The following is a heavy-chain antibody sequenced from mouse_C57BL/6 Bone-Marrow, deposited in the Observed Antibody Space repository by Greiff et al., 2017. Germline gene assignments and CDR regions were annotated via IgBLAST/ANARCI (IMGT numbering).Heavy chain of an antibody. V-gene: IGHV1-50*01. CDR2: IDPSDSYT. D-gene: IGHD4-1*01. CDR3: ASPGAWFAY. Sequence: QVQLQQSGAELVKPGASVKLSCKASGYTFTSYWMQWVKQRPGRGLEWIGEIDPSDSYTNYNQKFKGKATLTVDTSSSTAYMQLSSLTSEDSSVYYCASPGAWFAYWGQGTLVTVSA. CDR1: GYTFTSYW. J-gene: IGHJ3*01.